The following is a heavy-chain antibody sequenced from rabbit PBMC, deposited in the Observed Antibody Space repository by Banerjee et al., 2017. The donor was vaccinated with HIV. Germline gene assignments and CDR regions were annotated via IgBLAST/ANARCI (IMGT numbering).Heavy chain of an antibody. CDR1: GFSFSSSYY. Sequence: QSLEESGGDLVKPGASLTLTCTASGFSFSSSYYMCWVRQAPGKGLEWIACIYAGSSGSTYYASWAKGRFTISKTSSTTVTLQMTSLTAADTATYFCARDSSGWGVAFDPWGQGTLVTVS. V-gene: IGHV1S40*01. CDR3: ARDSSGWGVAFDP. J-gene: IGHJ2*01. D-gene: IGHD4-1*01. CDR2: IYAGSSGST.